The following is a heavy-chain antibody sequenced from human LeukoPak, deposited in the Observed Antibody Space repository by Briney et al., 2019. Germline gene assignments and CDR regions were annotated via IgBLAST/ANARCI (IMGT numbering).Heavy chain of an antibody. CDR3: ARGTLDYDVVTGIHYYYMDV. J-gene: IGHJ6*03. CDR1: GYTFTSHG. CDR2: VSGYNGNT. D-gene: IGHD3-9*01. Sequence: ASVKVSCKASGYTFTSHGINWFRQAPGQGLEWMGWVSGYNGNTDYAQKFQGRVTMTTDRSTNTVYMELRSLRSDDTAVYYCARGTLDYDVVTGIHYYYMDVWGTGTTVTVSS. V-gene: IGHV1-18*01.